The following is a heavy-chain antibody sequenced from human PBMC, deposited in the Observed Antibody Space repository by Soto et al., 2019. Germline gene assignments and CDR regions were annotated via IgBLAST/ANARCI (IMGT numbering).Heavy chain of an antibody. V-gene: IGHV1-8*01. J-gene: IGHJ4*02. Sequence: QVQLVQSGAEVRRPGASVRVSCKASGYTFTAYDINWVRQATGQGLEWMGWVSPHSASTGFAQKFQGRITMTTNTTITTAYMELTSLRPDDSAVYFCARGGYSSSWEFDFWGPGTLVTVSP. CDR1: GYTFTAYD. D-gene: IGHD6-6*01. CDR2: VSPHSAST. CDR3: ARGGYSSSWEFDF.